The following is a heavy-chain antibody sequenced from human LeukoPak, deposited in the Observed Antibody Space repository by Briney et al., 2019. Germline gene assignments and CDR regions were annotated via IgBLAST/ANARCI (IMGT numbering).Heavy chain of an antibody. CDR2: TNSDGSST. CDR1: GFTFSSYW. J-gene: IGHJ4*02. D-gene: IGHD1-26*01. V-gene: IGHV3-74*01. Sequence: PGGSLRLSCAASGFTFSSYWMHWVRQAPGKGLVWVSRTNSDGSSTSYADSVKGRFTISRDNAKNTLYLQMNSPRAEDTAVYYCAREVRANYFDYWGQGTLVTVSS. CDR3: AREVRANYFDY.